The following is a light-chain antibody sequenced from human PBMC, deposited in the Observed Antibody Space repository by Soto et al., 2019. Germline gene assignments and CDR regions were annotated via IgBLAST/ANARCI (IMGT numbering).Light chain of an antibody. CDR1: QSVNNN. Sequence: EIVMTQSPATLSVSPGERATLFCRASQSVNNNFLAWYQQKPGQAPRLLIHGASTRATGIPARFSGSGPGTEFTLTISSLQSEDFAVYYCQQYSAWPLTFGGGTKVEIK. CDR2: GAS. CDR3: QQYSAWPLT. V-gene: IGKV3-15*01. J-gene: IGKJ4*01.